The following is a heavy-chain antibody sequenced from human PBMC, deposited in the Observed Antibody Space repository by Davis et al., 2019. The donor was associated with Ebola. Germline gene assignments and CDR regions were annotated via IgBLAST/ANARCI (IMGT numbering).Heavy chain of an antibody. CDR1: GYTFTSYY. Sequence: AASVKVSCKASGYTFTSYYMHWVRQAPGQGLEWMGIINPSGGSTNYAQKFQGWVTMTRDTSISTAYMELSRLRSDDTAVYYCARERSGTSNWFDPWGQGTLVTVSS. D-gene: IGHD1-26*01. V-gene: IGHV1-2*04. CDR2: INPSGGST. CDR3: ARERSGTSNWFDP. J-gene: IGHJ5*02.